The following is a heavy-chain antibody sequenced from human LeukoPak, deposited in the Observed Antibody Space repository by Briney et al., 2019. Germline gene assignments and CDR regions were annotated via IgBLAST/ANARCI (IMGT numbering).Heavy chain of an antibody. CDR1: GYTFTSYY. CDR3: ARDCTNGVCYGDYGMDV. V-gene: IGHV1-46*01. J-gene: IGHJ6*02. CDR2: INPSGGST. Sequence: ASVKVSCEASGYTFTSYYMHWVRQAPGQGLEWMGIINPSGGSTSYAQKFQGRVTMTRDTSTSTVYMELSSLRSEDTAVYYCARDCTNGVCYGDYGMDVWGQGTTVTVSS. D-gene: IGHD2-8*01.